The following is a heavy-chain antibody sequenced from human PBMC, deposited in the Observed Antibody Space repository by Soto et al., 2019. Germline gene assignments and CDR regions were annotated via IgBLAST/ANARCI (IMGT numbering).Heavy chain of an antibody. CDR3: ARSSYYDFWRDYHSPNYYYYGMDV. Sequence: SVKVSCKASGGTFSSYAISWVRQAPGQGLEWMGGIIPIFGTANYAQKFQGRVTITADESTSTAYMELSSLRSEDTAVYYCARSSYYDFWRDYHSPNYYYYGMDVLGQGTTVTGSS. V-gene: IGHV1-69*13. CDR1: GGTFSSYA. J-gene: IGHJ6*02. CDR2: IIPIFGTA. D-gene: IGHD3-3*01.